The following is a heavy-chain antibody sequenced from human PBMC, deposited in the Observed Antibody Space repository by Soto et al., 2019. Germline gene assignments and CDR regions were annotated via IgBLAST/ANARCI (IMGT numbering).Heavy chain of an antibody. J-gene: IGHJ4*02. V-gene: IGHV1-8*01. CDR2: MNPNSGNT. Sequence: GASVKVSCKASGYTFTSYDINWVRQATGQGLEWMGWMNPNSGNTGYAQKFQGRVTMTRNTSISTAYMELSSLRSEDTAVYYCAIVREGIGLQEPAEVTTPNHEPFDYWGQGTLVNVSS. D-gene: IGHD3-22*01. CDR1: GYTFTSYD. CDR3: AIVREGIGLQEPAEVTTPNHEPFDY.